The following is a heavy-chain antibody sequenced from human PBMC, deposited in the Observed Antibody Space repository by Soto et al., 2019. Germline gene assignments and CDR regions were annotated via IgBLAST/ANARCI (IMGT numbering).Heavy chain of an antibody. J-gene: IGHJ4*02. D-gene: IGHD2-8*01. CDR3: VSWVSAHFDY. CDR2: ISPEGFNT. Sequence: PVGSLILSWSASAFTFVGHGMSSVRPAPGKGPEWVSTISPEGFNTHYADSVRGRFTISRDNSRNTVDLHMSSLRAEDTAIYYCVSWVSAHFDYWGQGTPVTVSS. CDR1: AFTFVGHG. V-gene: IGHV3-23*01.